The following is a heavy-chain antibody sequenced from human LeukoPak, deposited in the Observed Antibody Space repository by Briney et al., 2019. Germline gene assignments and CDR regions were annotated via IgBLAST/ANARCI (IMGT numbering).Heavy chain of an antibody. CDR2: IYSGGST. Sequence: GGSLRLSCAASGFTVSSNYMSWVRQAPGKGLEWVSVIYSGGSTYYADSVKGRSTISRDNSKNTLYLQMNSLRAEDTAVYYCARMTIAGEFDYWGQGTLVTVSS. CDR1: GFTVSSNY. D-gene: IGHD1-14*01. J-gene: IGHJ4*02. V-gene: IGHV3-53*01. CDR3: ARMTIAGEFDY.